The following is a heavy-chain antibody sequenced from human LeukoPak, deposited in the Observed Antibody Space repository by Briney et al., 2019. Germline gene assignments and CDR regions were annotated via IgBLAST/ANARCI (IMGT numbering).Heavy chain of an antibody. Sequence: GRSLRLSCAASGFTFSSYAMHWVRQAPGKGLEWVAVISYDGSNKYYADSVKGRFTISRDNSKNTLYLQMNSLRAEDTAVYYCARDAIAMVRGGGPFDYWGQGTLVTVSS. D-gene: IGHD3-10*01. CDR1: GFTFSSYA. CDR3: ARDAIAMVRGGGPFDY. J-gene: IGHJ4*02. V-gene: IGHV3-30*04. CDR2: ISYDGSNK.